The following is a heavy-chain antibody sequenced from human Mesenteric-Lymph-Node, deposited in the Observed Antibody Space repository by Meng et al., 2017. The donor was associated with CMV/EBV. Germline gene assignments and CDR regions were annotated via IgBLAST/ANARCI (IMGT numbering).Heavy chain of an antibody. CDR1: GDSVSSNSAA. J-gene: IGHJ4*02. D-gene: IGHD1-26*01. CDR2: TYYRSKWYN. CDR3: ARGTLGWELNDY. Sequence: SETLSLTCAISGDSVSSNSAAWNWIRQSPSRGLEWLGRTYYRSKWYNYYALSVKSRITISPDTSKNQFSLQLNSVTPEDTAVYYCARGTLGWELNDYWGQGTLVTVSS. V-gene: IGHV6-1*01.